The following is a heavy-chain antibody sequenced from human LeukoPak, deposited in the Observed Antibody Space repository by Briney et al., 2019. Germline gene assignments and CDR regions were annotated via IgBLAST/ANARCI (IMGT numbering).Heavy chain of an antibody. Sequence: PGGSLRLSCAASGFTFSSYAMSWVRQAPGKGLEWVSAISGSGGSTYYADSVKGRFTISRDNSKNTLYLQMNSLRAEDTAVYYCAKDRELLFSAGCFDLWGRGTLVTVSS. J-gene: IGHJ2*01. D-gene: IGHD3-10*02. V-gene: IGHV3-23*01. CDR2: ISGSGGST. CDR1: GFTFSSYA. CDR3: AKDRELLFSAGCFDL.